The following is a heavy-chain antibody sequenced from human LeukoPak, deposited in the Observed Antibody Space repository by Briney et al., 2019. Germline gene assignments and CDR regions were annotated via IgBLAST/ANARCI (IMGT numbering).Heavy chain of an antibody. CDR2: ISYDGSNK. CDR3: ARDRSISGGWFDP. J-gene: IGHJ5*02. V-gene: IGHV3-30-3*01. CDR1: GFTFSSYA. Sequence: GGSLRLSCAASGFTFSSYAMHWVRQAPGKGLEWVAVISYDGSNKYYAGSVKGRFTISRDNSKNTLYLQMNSLRAEDTAVYYCARDRSISGGWFDPWGQGTLVTVSS. D-gene: IGHD1-26*01.